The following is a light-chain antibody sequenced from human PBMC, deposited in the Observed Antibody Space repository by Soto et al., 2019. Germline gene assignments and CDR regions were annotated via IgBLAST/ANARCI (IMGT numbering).Light chain of an antibody. Sequence: EIVLTQSPATLSLSPGERATLSCGASQTVSSGRYLPWYQQKPGLAPRLLIYDASSRATGIPDRFSGSGSGTDFTLTISRLDPEDFAVYFCQQYGGSSITFGQGTRLEIK. CDR2: DAS. CDR1: QTVSSGRY. J-gene: IGKJ5*01. CDR3: QQYGGSSIT. V-gene: IGKV3D-20*01.